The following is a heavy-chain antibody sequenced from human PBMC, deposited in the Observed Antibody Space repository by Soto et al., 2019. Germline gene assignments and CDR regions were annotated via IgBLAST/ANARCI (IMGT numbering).Heavy chain of an antibody. CDR1: GFTFSSYS. V-gene: IGHV3-21*01. CDR3: AREVYYDSSGYLEAFDY. J-gene: IGHJ4*02. Sequence: GGSLRLSCAASGFTFSSYSMNWVRQAPGKGLEWVSSISSSSSYIYYADSVKGRFTISRDNAKNSLYLQMNSLRAEDTAVYYCAREVYYDSSGYLEAFDYWGQGTLVTVSS. CDR2: ISSSSSYI. D-gene: IGHD3-22*01.